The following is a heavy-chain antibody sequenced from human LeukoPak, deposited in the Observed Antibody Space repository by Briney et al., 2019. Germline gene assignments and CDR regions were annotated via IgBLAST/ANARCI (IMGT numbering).Heavy chain of an antibody. CDR2: ISSGDGT. CDR1: GYTFSGSW. J-gene: IGHJ4*02. Sequence: GGSLRLSCAASGYTFSGSWMHWVRQAPGKGLEWVAGISSGDGTFHAESVKGRFTISRDKSKDTLYLQMNSLRAEDTAVYYCAKDATASPYFHWFDNWGQGTQVIVSS. CDR3: AKDATASPYFHWFDN. D-gene: IGHD3-9*01. V-gene: IGHV3-23*01.